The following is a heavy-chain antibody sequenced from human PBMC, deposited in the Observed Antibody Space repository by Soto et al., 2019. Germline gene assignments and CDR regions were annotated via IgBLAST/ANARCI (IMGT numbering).Heavy chain of an antibody. J-gene: IGHJ3*02. CDR3: AKDQSPTYCSGGSCYSGTHAFVI. D-gene: IGHD2-15*01. CDR1: GFTFDDYA. CDR2: ISWNSGSI. V-gene: IGHV3-9*01. Sequence: EVQLVESGGGLVQPGRSLRLSCAASGFTFDDYAMHWVRQAPGKGLECVSGISWNSGSIGYADSVKGRFTISRDNAKNSLYLQMNSLRAEDTALYYCAKDQSPTYCSGGSCYSGTHAFVIWGQGTMVTVSS.